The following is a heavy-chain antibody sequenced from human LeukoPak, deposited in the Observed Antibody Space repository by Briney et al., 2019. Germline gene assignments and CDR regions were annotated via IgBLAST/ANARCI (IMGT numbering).Heavy chain of an antibody. Sequence: GGSLRLSCAASGFTFSSYWMSWVRQAPGKGLEWVANIKQDGSEKYYVDSVKGRFTISRDNSKNTLYLQMNSLRAEDTAVYYCASELGYCSGDNCYSAFDIWGQGTMVTVSS. CDR2: IKQDGSEK. J-gene: IGHJ3*02. CDR3: ASELGYCSGDNCYSAFDI. CDR1: GFTFSSYW. D-gene: IGHD2-15*01. V-gene: IGHV3-7*01.